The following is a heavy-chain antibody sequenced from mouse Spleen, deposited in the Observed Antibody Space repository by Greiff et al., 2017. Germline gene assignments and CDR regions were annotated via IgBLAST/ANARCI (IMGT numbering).Heavy chain of an antibody. CDR2: IDPSDSET. CDR1: GYTFTSYW. Sequence: QVQLQQSGAELVRPGSSVKLSCKASGYTFTSYWMHWVKQRPIQVLEWIGNIDPSDSETHYNQKFKDKATLTVDKSSSTAYMQLSSLTSEDSAVYYCARGVAWFAYWGQGTLVTVSA. V-gene: IGHV1-52*01. CDR3: ARGVAWFAY. J-gene: IGHJ3*01.